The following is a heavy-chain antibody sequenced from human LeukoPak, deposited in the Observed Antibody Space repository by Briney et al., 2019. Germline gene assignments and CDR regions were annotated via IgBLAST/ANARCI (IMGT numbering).Heavy chain of an antibody. J-gene: IGHJ4*02. V-gene: IGHV3-43*02. CDR2: ISADGGST. CDR1: GFNFDAYA. CDR3: AKDKAGTIVWYGRWAIGLFDY. Sequence: GGSLRLSCAASGFNFDAYAMHWVRQAPGKGLQWISLISADGGSTYYADSVKGRFAISRDNSKNSLYLQMNSLTTEDTAFYYCAKDKAGTIVWYGRWAIGLFDYWGQGTLLTVSS. D-gene: IGHD6-13*01.